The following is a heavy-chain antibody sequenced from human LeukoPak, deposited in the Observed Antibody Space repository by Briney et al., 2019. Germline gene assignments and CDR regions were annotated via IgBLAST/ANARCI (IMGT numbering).Heavy chain of an antibody. CDR3: AKEPKPRPTVGYFQH. J-gene: IGHJ1*01. D-gene: IGHD1-14*01. Sequence: GGSLRLSCAGSGFTFSSHGMHWVRQAPGKGLEWVAVISYDGSNKYYVDFVKGRFTISRDNSKNTLYLQMNSLRAEDTAVYYCAKEPKPRPTVGYFQHWGQGTLVTVYS. CDR2: ISYDGSNK. CDR1: GFTFSSHG. V-gene: IGHV3-30*18.